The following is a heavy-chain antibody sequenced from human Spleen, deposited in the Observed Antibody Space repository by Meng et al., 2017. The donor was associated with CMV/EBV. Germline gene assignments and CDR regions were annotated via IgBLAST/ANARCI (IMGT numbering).Heavy chain of an antibody. D-gene: IGHD2-2*01. CDR3: VRDLPAASFDY. Sequence: GGSLRLSCAGSGFTFSRYAMGWVRQAPGKGXXWVSRINGDGSSTSYANSVKGRFTISRDNAKNTLYLQMDSLRAEDTAVYYCVRDLPAASFDYWGQGTLVTVSS. V-gene: IGHV3-74*01. J-gene: IGHJ4*02. CDR2: INGDGSST. CDR1: GFTFSRYA.